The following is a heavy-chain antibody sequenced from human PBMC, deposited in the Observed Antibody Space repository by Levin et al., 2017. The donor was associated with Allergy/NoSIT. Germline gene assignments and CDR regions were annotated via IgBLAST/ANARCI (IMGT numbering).Heavy chain of an antibody. V-gene: IGHV3-7*04. CDR1: GFTFSSYW. CDR2: IKQDGSEK. Sequence: GGSLRLSCAASGFTFSSYWMSWVRQAPGKGLEWVANIKQDGSEKYYVDSVKGRFTISRDNAKNSLYLQMNSLRAEDTAVYYCARSYSSSWYRIWDYWGQGTLVTVSS. CDR3: ARSYSSSWYRIWDY. D-gene: IGHD6-13*01. J-gene: IGHJ4*02.